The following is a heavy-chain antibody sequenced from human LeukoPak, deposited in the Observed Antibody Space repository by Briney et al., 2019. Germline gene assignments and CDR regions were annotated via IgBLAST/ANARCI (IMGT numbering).Heavy chain of an antibody. J-gene: IGHJ5*02. D-gene: IGHD3-10*01. Sequence: GASVKVSCKASGGTFSSYAISRVRQAPGQGLEWMGGIIPIFGTANYAQKFQGRVTITTDESTSTAYMELSSLRSEDTAVYYCASLKEGWFGESLHQYNWFDPWGQGTLVTVSS. CDR2: IIPIFGTA. V-gene: IGHV1-69*05. CDR1: GGTFSSYA. CDR3: ASLKEGWFGESLHQYNWFDP.